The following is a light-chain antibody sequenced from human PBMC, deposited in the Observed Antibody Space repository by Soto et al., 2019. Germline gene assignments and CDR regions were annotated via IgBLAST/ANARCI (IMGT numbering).Light chain of an antibody. CDR3: HQYDSSPLT. J-gene: IGKJ4*01. Sequence: EIVLTQSPGTLSLSPGERATLSCRASQSVSSSYLAWYQQKPGQAPRLLIYGASSRATVIPYRFICSGSGTDFNLTISRLEPEDFAVHYCHQYDSSPLTFGGGTKVEIK. V-gene: IGKV3-20*01. CDR1: QSVSSSY. CDR2: GAS.